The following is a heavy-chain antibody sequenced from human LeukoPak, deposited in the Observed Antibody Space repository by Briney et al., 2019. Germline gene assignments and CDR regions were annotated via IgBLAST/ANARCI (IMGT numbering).Heavy chain of an antibody. V-gene: IGHV3-11*01. CDR2: ISSSGSTI. D-gene: IGHD3-22*01. CDR3: ARVSYDSSGYYLDY. CDR1: GFTFSDYY. Sequence: GGSLRLSCAASGFTFSDYYMSWIRQAPGKGLEWVSHISSSGSTIYYADSEKGRFTISRDNAKNSLYLQMNSLRAEDTAVYYCARVSYDSSGYYLDYWGQGTLVTVSS. J-gene: IGHJ4*02.